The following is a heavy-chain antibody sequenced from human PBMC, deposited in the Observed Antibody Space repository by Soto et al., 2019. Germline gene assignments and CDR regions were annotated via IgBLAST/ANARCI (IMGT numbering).Heavy chain of an antibody. CDR2: ISTSGGRP. J-gene: IGHJ4*02. CDR3: AKDPDRYDYVWGTYRYIDH. Sequence: PGGSLRLSCTASGIALSNYAMSWVRQAPRKGLEWVSTISTSGGRPYYADSVKGRFTISRDNSKNTLYLQMNRLRAEDTAVYYCAKDPDRYDYVWGTYRYIDHWGQGTRVTVSS. D-gene: IGHD3-16*02. V-gene: IGHV3-23*01. CDR1: GIALSNYA.